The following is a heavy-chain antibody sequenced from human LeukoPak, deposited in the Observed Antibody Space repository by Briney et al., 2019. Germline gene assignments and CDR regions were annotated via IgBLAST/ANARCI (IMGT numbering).Heavy chain of an antibody. D-gene: IGHD3-22*01. CDR2: IYSSGST. CDR1: GGSISSSYYY. J-gene: IGHJ3*02. CDR3: AGYSSGYHAFDI. Sequence: SETLSLTCTVSGGSISSSYYYWGWIRQPPGKGLERIGSIYSSGSTYYNPSLKSRVTISVDTSKNQFSLKLTSVTAADTAVYYCAGYSSGYHAFDIWGQGTMVTVSS. V-gene: IGHV4-39*01.